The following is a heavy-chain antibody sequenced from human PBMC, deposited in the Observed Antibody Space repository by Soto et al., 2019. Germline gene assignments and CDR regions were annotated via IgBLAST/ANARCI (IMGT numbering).Heavy chain of an antibody. D-gene: IGHD3-22*01. CDR2: IIPIFGTA. V-gene: IGHV1-69*01. J-gene: IGHJ4*02. Sequence: QVQLVQSGAEVKKPGSSVKVSCKASGGTFSSYAISWVRQAPGQGLEWMGGIIPIFGTANYAQKFQGRVTITADESTSTAYMELSSLRSEDTAVYYCARDRQDYYDSSGSPVRCGYWGQGTLVTVSS. CDR1: GGTFSSYA. CDR3: ARDRQDYYDSSGSPVRCGY.